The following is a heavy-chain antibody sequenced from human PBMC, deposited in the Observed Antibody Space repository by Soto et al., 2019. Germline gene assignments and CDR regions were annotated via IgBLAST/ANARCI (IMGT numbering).Heavy chain of an antibody. J-gene: IGHJ3*01. CDR2: IHSDGTST. D-gene: IGHD1-26*01. CDR3: ARGDRGAFDL. V-gene: IGHV3-74*01. Sequence: EVQLVESGGGLVQPGESLRLSCAASGFTFDYYWMHWVRQAPGKGLVWVSRIHSDGTSTTYADSVKGRFTISRDNAKNTLSLQMKSLRAEDTAVYYCARGDRGAFDLWGQGTVVTVSS. CDR1: GFTFDYYW.